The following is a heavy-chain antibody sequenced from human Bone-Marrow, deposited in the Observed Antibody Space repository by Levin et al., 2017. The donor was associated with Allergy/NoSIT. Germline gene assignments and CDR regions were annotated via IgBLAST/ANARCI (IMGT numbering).Heavy chain of an antibody. Sequence: GGSLRLSCAASGFTFSSYGMHWVRQAPGKGLEWVAVISYDGSNKYYADSVKGRFTISRDNSKNTLYLQMNSLRAEDTAVYYCAKIAPLGCSSTSCYTSTIADDDDYGMDGWGQGTTVTVSS. CDR2: ISYDGSNK. CDR1: GFTFSSYG. CDR3: AKIAPLGCSSTSCYTSTIADDDDYGMDG. V-gene: IGHV3-30*18. D-gene: IGHD2-2*02. J-gene: IGHJ6*02.